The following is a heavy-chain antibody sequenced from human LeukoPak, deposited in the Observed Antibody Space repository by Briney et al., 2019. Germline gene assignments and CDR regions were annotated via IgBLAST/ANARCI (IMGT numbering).Heavy chain of an antibody. D-gene: IGHD6-13*01. V-gene: IGHV3-23*01. CDR2: ISGSGGST. CDR3: AKGPDSGYSSRFCDC. CDR1: GFIFNNFA. J-gene: IGHJ4*02. Sequence: GGSLRLSCIASGFIFNNFAMSWVRQTPGRGLEWVSAISGSGGSTYYADSVKGRFTISRDNSKITLYLQMSSLRAEDTAIYYCAKGPDSGYSSRFCDCWGQGTLVTVSS.